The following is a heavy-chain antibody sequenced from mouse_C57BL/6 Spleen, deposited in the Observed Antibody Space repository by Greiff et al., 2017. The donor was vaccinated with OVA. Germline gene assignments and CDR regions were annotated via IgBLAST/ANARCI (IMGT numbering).Heavy chain of an antibody. CDR2: IDPETGGT. D-gene: IGHD2-13*01. CDR3: TRSRDDYAMDY. V-gene: IGHV1-15*01. Sequence: QVQLQQSGAELVRPGASVTLSCKASGYTFTDYEMHWVKQTPVHGLEWIGAIDPETGGTAYNQKFKGKAILTAEKSASTAYMELLSLTSEDSAVYYCTRSRDDYAMDYWGQGTSVTVSS. J-gene: IGHJ4*01. CDR1: GYTFTDYE.